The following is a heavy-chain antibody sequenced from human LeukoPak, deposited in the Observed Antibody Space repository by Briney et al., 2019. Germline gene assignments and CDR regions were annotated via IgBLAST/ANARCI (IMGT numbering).Heavy chain of an antibody. D-gene: IGHD1-26*01. CDR3: VKDSPPRYSGSPPAY. Sequence: QPGGSLRLSCAASGFTFSSFTMSWVRQAPGKGLEWVANINKDGGEKYYVDSAKGRFTISRDNAKNSLYLQMNSLRADDTAVYYCVKDSPPRYSGSPPAYWGQGTLVTVSS. J-gene: IGHJ4*02. V-gene: IGHV3-7*03. CDR1: GFTFSSFT. CDR2: INKDGGEK.